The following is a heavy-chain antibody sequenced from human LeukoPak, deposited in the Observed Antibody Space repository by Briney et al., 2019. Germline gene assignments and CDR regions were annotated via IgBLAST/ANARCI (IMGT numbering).Heavy chain of an antibody. CDR2: INYSGST. Sequence: SETESLTCTVSGGSINTYFWTWIRQPPGKGLEWIGYINYSGSTNSNPSLKSRVAISLDTSKNQFSVKLSSVTAADTAVYYCARDLGTKVRYYYHYGMDVWGQGTTVTVSS. D-gene: IGHD4/OR15-4a*01. CDR3: ARDLGTKVRYYYHYGMDV. J-gene: IGHJ6*02. CDR1: GGSINTYF. V-gene: IGHV4-59*12.